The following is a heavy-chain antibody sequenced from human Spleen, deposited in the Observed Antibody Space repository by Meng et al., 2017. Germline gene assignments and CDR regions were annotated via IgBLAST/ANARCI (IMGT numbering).Heavy chain of an antibody. V-gene: IGHV4-34*01. Sequence: SETLSLTCAVYGGSFSGYYWSWIRQPPGKGLEWIGEINHSGSTNYNPSLKSRVTISVDTSKNQFSLKLNSVTAADTAVYYCARDLYYDSSGHYDADAFDVWGQGTMVTVSS. CDR1: GGSFSGYY. J-gene: IGHJ3*01. CDR2: INHSGST. D-gene: IGHD3-22*01. CDR3: ARDLYYDSSGHYDADAFDV.